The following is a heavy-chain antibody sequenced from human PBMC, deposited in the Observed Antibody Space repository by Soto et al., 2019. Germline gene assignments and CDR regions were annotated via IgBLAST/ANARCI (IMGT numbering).Heavy chain of an antibody. J-gene: IGHJ6*02. CDR2: ISGSGGST. V-gene: IGHV3-23*01. Sequence: SGGSLRLSCAASGFTFSSYAMSWVRQAPGKGLEWVSAISGSGGSTYYADSVKGRFTISRDNSKNTLYLQMNSLRAEDTAVYYCAKDPRYSSGWGPYYYYGMDVWGQGTTVTVSS. CDR3: AKDPRYSSGWGPYYYYGMDV. D-gene: IGHD6-19*01. CDR1: GFTFSSYA.